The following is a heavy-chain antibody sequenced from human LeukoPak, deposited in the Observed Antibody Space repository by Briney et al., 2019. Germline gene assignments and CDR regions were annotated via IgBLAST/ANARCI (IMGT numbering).Heavy chain of an antibody. D-gene: IGHD2-2*01. V-gene: IGHV5-51*01. CDR2: IYPGDSDT. CDR1: GYSFSTYW. CDR3: ARVLGSCSSSSCSGLDY. J-gene: IGHJ4*02. Sequence: GESLKISRKGFGYSFSTYWLGWVRQMPGKGLEWMGVIYPGDSDTRYSPSFQGQVTISADKSISTAYLQWSSLKASDSAMYYCARVLGSCSSSSCSGLDYWGQGTLVTVSS.